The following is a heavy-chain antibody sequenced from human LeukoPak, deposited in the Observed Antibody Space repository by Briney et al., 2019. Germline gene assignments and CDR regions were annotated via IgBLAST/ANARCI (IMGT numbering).Heavy chain of an antibody. V-gene: IGHV3-74*01. Sequence: GSLRLSCAASGFTFSSYWMHWVRQAPGKGLVWVSRINTDGSSTSYPDSVKGRFTISRDNAKNTLYLQMNSLRAEDTAVYYCARDTVSHYYGSGSYDYWGQGTLVTVSS. CDR1: GFTFSSYW. CDR2: INTDGSST. CDR3: ARDTVSHYYGSGSYDY. J-gene: IGHJ4*02. D-gene: IGHD3-10*01.